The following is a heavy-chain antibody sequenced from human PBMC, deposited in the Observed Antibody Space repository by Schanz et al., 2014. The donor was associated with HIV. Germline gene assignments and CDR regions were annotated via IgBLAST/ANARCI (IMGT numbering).Heavy chain of an antibody. V-gene: IGHV3-30*19. CDR3: ARDERYCTGSNCYLYYFDY. D-gene: IGHD2-15*01. CDR1: GFTFSSYG. Sequence: QVQLVESGGGVVQPGRSLRLSCAASGFTFSSYGMHWVRQAPGKGLEWVAIISFDGSNKYYADSVKGRFNISRDNAKNSLYLQMNSLRGEDTAVYYCARDERYCTGSNCYLYYFDYWGQGTLVTVPS. J-gene: IGHJ4*02. CDR2: ISFDGSNK.